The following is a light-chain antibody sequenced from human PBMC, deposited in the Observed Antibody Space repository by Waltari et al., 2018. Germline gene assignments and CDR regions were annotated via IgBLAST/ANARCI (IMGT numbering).Light chain of an antibody. CDR1: QSVNNY. Sequence: EFVLTQSPGTLSLSPRERATLSCRASQSVNNYLAWFQQKPGQAPRLLIHGASSRATGIPDRISGSGSGTDFTLTISGLEPQDFAVYYCQQYSSSPLTFGPGTKVDIK. CDR2: GAS. J-gene: IGKJ3*01. V-gene: IGKV3-20*01. CDR3: QQYSSSPLT.